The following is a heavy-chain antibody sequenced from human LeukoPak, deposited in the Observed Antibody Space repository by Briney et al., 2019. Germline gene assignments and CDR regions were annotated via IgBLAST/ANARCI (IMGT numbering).Heavy chain of an antibody. Sequence: ASVNVSCKTSGYTFTVHYMNWVRQAPGQGLEWMGRINPTTGVANYAQKFQGRITVTRDTSINTAYMELSSLRSDDTAVYHCARLDRNYYYLDVWGQGTTVTVSS. J-gene: IGHJ6*03. CDR3: ARLDRNYYYLDV. CDR2: INPTTGVA. V-gene: IGHV1-2*06. D-gene: IGHD1-1*01. CDR1: GYTFTVHY.